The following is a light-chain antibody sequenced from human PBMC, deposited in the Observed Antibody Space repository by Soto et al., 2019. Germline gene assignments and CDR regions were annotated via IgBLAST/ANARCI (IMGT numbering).Light chain of an antibody. V-gene: IGLV1-44*01. Sequence: QSVLTQPPSASGTPGQRVTISCSGSSSNIGSNTVNWYQQLPGTAPKLLIYSNDQRPSGFPDRFSGSESGTSASLAISGLESEDEADYYCAAWDDSLNGWVFGGGTKLTVL. CDR2: SND. CDR1: SSNIGSNT. J-gene: IGLJ3*02. CDR3: AAWDDSLNGWV.